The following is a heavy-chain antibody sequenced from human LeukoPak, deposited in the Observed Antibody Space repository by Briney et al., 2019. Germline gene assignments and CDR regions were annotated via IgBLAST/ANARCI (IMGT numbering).Heavy chain of an antibody. J-gene: IGHJ4*02. CDR3: ARHGYYYYTSGYFGY. CDR1: GGSISSSFYY. D-gene: IGHD3-22*01. CDR2: TYYSGTT. V-gene: IGHV4-39*01. Sequence: PSETLSLTCTVSGGSISSSFYYWGWLRQPPGKGLEWIGSTYYSGTTYYKPPLKSRVSVSVDTSKNQLSLNLTSVTAADTALYYCARHGYYYYTSGYFGYWGQGILVTVSS.